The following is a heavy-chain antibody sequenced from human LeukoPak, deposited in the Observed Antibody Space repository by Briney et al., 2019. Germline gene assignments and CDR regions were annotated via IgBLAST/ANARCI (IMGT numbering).Heavy chain of an antibody. Sequence: ASVKVSCKASRYTFTSYDINWVRQATGQGLEWMGWMNPNSGNTGYAQKFQGRVTMTRNTSISTAYMELSSLRSEDTAVYYCARGIAGRPYGSGDYGMDVWGQGTTVTVSS. V-gene: IGHV1-8*01. D-gene: IGHD3-10*01. CDR2: MNPNSGNT. J-gene: IGHJ6*02. CDR3: ARGIAGRPYGSGDYGMDV. CDR1: RYTFTSYD.